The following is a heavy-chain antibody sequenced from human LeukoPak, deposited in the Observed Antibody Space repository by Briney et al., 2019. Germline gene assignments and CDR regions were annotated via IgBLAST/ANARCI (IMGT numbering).Heavy chain of an antibody. D-gene: IGHD1/OR15-1a*01. V-gene: IGHV4-59*08. CDR1: GGSINSYY. Sequence: PSETLSLTCTVSGGSINSYYWSWIRPPPGKGLEWIAYIYSSRSTNYNPSLKSRVTISVDTSKNQFSLKLSSVTAADTAVYHCGRYFSGHNNRWYLDYWSQGTLVTVSS. CDR2: IYSSRST. J-gene: IGHJ4*02. CDR3: GRYFSGHNNRWYLDY.